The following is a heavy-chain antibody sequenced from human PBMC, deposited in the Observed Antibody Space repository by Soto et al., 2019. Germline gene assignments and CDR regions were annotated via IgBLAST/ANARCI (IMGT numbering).Heavy chain of an antibody. D-gene: IGHD6-19*01. V-gene: IGHV3-11*01. CDR1: RLIFSNYY. CDR3: ATVSATGWHVNGRDYFDH. CDR2: ISSRDLSI. Sequence: GGSLRLSCTASRLIFSNYYMSWIRQAPKKGLEWVSSISSRDLSIYYADSVKGHFTIFRDNAKNSLFLHMSDVRAADTAVYYYATVSATGWHVNGRDYFDHWGLGTLVTVSS. J-gene: IGHJ4*02.